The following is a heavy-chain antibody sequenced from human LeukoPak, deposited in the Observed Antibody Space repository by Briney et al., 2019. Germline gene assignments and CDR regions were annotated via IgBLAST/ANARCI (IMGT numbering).Heavy chain of an antibody. Sequence: GGSLRLSCVVYKSTFSKYIMSWVRQAPGMGLEWFSGISDNGVYTAYAGSVEGRFTISRDNSKNTLYMQMNSLRAEDTAIYYCAKWGADKVEWRHYVDSWGQGTLVIVSS. CDR2: ISDNGVYT. CDR1: KSTFSKYI. D-gene: IGHD3-16*01. J-gene: IGHJ4*02. CDR3: AKWGADKVEWRHYVDS. V-gene: IGHV3-23*01.